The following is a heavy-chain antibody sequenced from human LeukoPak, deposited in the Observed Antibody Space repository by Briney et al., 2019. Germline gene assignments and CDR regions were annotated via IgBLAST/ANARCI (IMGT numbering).Heavy chain of an antibody. CDR1: GDSISYFY. V-gene: IGHV4-59*01. D-gene: IGHD6-19*01. CDR3: ARDGSSGWPRNDAFDI. CDR2: IFYSGST. J-gene: IGHJ3*02. Sequence: SETLSLTCTVSGDSISYFYWGWIRQPPGKGLEWIGYIFYSGSTNYNPSLKSRVTISVGTSKNQFSLKLSSVTAADTAVYYCARDGSSGWPRNDAFDIWGRGTMVTVSS.